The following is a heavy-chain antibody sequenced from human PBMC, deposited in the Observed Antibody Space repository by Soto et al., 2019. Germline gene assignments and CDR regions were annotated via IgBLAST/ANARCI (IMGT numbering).Heavy chain of an antibody. J-gene: IGHJ3*02. CDR2: ISSSSSTI. CDR1: GFTFSSYS. CDR3: ASPEYNWNAEDAFDI. V-gene: IGHV3-48*01. Sequence: GGSLRLSCAASGFTFSSYSMNWVRQAPGKGLEWVPYISSSSSTIYYADSVKGRFTISRDNAKNSLYLQMNSLRAEDTAVYYCASPEYNWNAEDAFDIWGQGTMVTVSS. D-gene: IGHD1-20*01.